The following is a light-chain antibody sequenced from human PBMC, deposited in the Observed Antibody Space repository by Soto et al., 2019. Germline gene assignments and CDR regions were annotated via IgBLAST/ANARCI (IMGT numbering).Light chain of an antibody. V-gene: IGKV1-39*01. CDR2: VAS. CDR3: QQNQDILPT. Sequence: DIQMTQSPSSLSASVGDRVTVTCRASQSIETYLNWYQQRPGQAPKLLIYVASTLQSGVPSRFSGSGSGTHFTLTISSLQPEDFATYYCQQNQDILPTFGQGTRVERK. CDR1: QSIETY. J-gene: IGKJ1*01.